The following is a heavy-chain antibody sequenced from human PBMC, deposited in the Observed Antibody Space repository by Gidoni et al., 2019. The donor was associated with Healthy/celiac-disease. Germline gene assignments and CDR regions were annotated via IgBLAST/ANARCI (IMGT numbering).Heavy chain of an antibody. CDR1: GGSISSGSYY. CDR2: IYTSGST. D-gene: IGHD6-19*01. J-gene: IGHJ4*02. CDR3: ARGSGWTYYFDY. V-gene: IGHV4-61*02. Sequence: QVQLQESGPGLVKPSQTLSLTCTDSGGSISSGSYYWSWIRQPAGKGLEWIGRIYTSGSTNYNPSLKSRVTISVDTSKNQFSLKLSSVTAADTAVYYCARGSGWTYYFDYWGQGTLVTVSS.